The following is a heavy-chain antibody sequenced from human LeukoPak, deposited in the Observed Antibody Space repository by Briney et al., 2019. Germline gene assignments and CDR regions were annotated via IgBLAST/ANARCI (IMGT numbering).Heavy chain of an antibody. D-gene: IGHD6-13*01. CDR2: IHYSGST. J-gene: IGHJ4*02. CDR3: ARNKESNSWYPVFDY. CDR1: GGSINSGDYY. Sequence: SQTLSLTCTVSGGSINSGDYYWSWIRQPPGKGLEWIGYIHYSGSTYYNPSLKSRVTMSVDTSKNQFSLKVNSVTAADTAVYYCARNKESNSWYPVFDYWGQGTLVTVSS. V-gene: IGHV4-30-4*01.